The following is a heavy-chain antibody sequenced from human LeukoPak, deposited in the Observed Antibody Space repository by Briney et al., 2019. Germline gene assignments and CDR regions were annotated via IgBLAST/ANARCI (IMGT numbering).Heavy chain of an antibody. J-gene: IGHJ6*04. CDR1: GFTFSSYE. D-gene: IGHD2-2*01. CDR3: ARQSSSRFSFVVGNYYGMDV. CDR2: ISSSGSTI. V-gene: IGHV3-48*03. Sequence: QPGGSLRLSCAASGFTFSSYEMNWVRQAPGKGLEWVSYISSSGSTIYYADSVKGRFTISRDNAKNSLYLQMNSLRAEDTAVYYCARQSSSRFSFVVGNYYGMDVWGKGTTVTVSS.